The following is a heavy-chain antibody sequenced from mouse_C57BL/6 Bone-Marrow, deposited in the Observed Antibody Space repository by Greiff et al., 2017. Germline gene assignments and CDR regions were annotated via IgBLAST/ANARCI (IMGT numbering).Heavy chain of an antibody. CDR1: GFTFSDYY. CDR3: ARCDITTVGYWYFDV. V-gene: IGHV5-12*01. D-gene: IGHD1-1*01. CDR2: ISNGGGST. J-gene: IGHJ1*03. Sequence: EVQGVESGGGLVQPGGSLKLSCAASGFTFSDYYMYWVRQTPEKRLEWVAYISNGGGSTYYPDTVKGRFTISRDNAKNTLYLQLSRLKSEDTAMYYGARCDITTVGYWYFDVWGTGTTVTVSS.